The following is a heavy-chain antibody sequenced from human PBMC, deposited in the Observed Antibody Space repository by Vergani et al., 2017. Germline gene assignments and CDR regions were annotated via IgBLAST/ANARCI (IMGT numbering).Heavy chain of an antibody. CDR1: GGSISSSNW. V-gene: IGHV4-4*02. Sequence: QVQLQESGPGLVKPSGTLSLTCAVSGGSISSSNWWSWVRQPPAKGLEWIGEIYHSGSTNYNPSLKSRFTISVDKSKNQFSLKLSSVTAADTAVYYCADSQNSDYFVPDRFYGMYVWGQGITVTVSS. J-gene: IGHJ6*02. CDR3: ADSQNSDYFVPDRFYGMYV. CDR2: IYHSGST. D-gene: IGHD4-11*01.